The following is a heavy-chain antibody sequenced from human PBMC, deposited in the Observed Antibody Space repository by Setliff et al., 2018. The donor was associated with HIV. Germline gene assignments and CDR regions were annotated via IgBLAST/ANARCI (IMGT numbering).Heavy chain of an antibody. CDR3: ARAMRGVVVTNMYYYYGMDV. V-gene: IGHV4-38-2*02. J-gene: IGHJ6*02. D-gene: IGHD2-21*02. Sequence: PSETLSLTCNVSGYSIRDGYYWAWIRQPPGKGLEWIGSIYHSGSTYYNPSLKSRVTISVDTSKNQFSLKLSSVTAADTAVYYCARAMRGVVVTNMYYYYGMDVWGQGTTVTVSS. CDR1: GYSIRDGYY. CDR2: IYHSGST.